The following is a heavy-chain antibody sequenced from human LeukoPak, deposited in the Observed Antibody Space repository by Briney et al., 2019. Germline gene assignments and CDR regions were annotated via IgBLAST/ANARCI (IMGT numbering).Heavy chain of an antibody. CDR3: ARGGSEDYVWGSYDY. CDR2: IIPIFGTA. Sequence: SVTVSCKASGGTFSSYAISWVRQAPGQGLEWMGGIIPIFGTANYAQKFQGRVTITADESTGTAYMELSSLRSEDTAVYYCARGGSEDYVWGSYDYWGQGTLVTVSS. CDR1: GGTFSSYA. D-gene: IGHD3-16*01. V-gene: IGHV1-69*13. J-gene: IGHJ4*02.